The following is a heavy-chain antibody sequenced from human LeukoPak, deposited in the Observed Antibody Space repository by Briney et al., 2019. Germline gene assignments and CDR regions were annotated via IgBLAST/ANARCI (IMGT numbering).Heavy chain of an antibody. V-gene: IGHV1-2*02. D-gene: IGHD3-10*01. CDR3: ARTALVREIHLDN. J-gene: IGHJ4*02. Sequence: ASVKVSCKASGYTFTAYYLHWVRQAPGQGLEWMAWIDSNTGDTNCAQKFKGRVTVTRDTSISTVYMELSSLRYDDTALYYCARTALVREIHLDNWGQGTLVTVSS. CDR2: IDSNTGDT. CDR1: GYTFTAYY.